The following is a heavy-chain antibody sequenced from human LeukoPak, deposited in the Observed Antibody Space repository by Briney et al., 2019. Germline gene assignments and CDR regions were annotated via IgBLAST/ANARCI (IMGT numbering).Heavy chain of an antibody. CDR3: ARHRGGKLETGTTWLYDY. V-gene: IGHV5-51*01. J-gene: IGHJ4*02. Sequence: GESLKISCKGSGYSFTSYWIGWVRQMPGKGLEWMGIIYPGDSDTRYSPSFQGQVTISADKSISTAYLQWSSLKASDTAMYYCARHRGGKLETGTTWLYDYWGRGTLVTVSS. D-gene: IGHD1-7*01. CDR2: IYPGDSDT. CDR1: GYSFTSYW.